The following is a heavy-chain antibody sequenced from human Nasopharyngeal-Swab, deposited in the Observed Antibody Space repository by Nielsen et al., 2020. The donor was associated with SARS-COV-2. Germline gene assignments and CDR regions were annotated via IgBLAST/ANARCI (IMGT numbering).Heavy chain of an antibody. CDR2: ISSSSSYI. CDR1: GDTFSSYS. J-gene: IGHJ4*02. Sequence: GGSLRKYNEENGDTFSSYSMNWVRKTPGKGLEWVSSISSSSSYIYYADSVKGRFTISRDNAKNSLYLQMNSLRAEDTAVYHCARDGGDIVVVVAATYLGYWGQGTLVTVSS. V-gene: IGHV3-21*01. D-gene: IGHD2-15*01. CDR3: ARDGGDIVVVVAATYLGY.